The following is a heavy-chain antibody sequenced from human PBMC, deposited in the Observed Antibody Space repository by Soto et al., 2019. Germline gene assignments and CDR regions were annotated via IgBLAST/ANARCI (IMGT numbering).Heavy chain of an antibody. CDR2: INSDGSST. Sequence: GGSLRLSCAASGFTFSSYWMHWVRQAPGKGLVWVSRINSDGSSTSYADSVKGRFTISRDNAKNTLYLQMNSLRAEDTAVYYCARVLIKNTMIVVGNYYHGMDVWGQGTTVTVSS. D-gene: IGHD3-22*01. V-gene: IGHV3-74*01. J-gene: IGHJ6*02. CDR1: GFTFSSYW. CDR3: ARVLIKNTMIVVGNYYHGMDV.